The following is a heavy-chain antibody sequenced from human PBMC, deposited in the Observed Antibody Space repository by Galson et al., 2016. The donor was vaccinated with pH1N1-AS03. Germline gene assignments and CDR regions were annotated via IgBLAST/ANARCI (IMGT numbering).Heavy chain of an antibody. Sequence: TLSLTCTVSGGSISSGVYYWNWIRQHPGKGLEWIGYIYHSGSTYYNPSLKSRVTISVDTSENQFSLRLSSVTAADTAVYYCARLNPDYDSNGYYYYFDYWGQGTLVTVSS. CDR2: IYHSGST. CDR3: ARLNPDYDSNGYYYYFDY. D-gene: IGHD3-22*01. CDR1: GGSISSGVYY. V-gene: IGHV4-31*03. J-gene: IGHJ4*02.